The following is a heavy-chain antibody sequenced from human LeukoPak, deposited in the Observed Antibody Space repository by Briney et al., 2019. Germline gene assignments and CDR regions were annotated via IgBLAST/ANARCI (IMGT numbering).Heavy chain of an antibody. J-gene: IGHJ4*02. V-gene: IGHV3-11*01. Sequence: KPGGSLRLSCTASGFTFSDYYMSWIRQTPGKGLEWLSYISTRDNTIQYADSVKGRFTISRDNANNSVFLQMNNLRTEDSAIYYCARGARWAYYFDYWGQGSLVTVSS. CDR3: ARGARWAYYFDY. CDR2: ISTRDNTI. D-gene: IGHD4-23*01. CDR1: GFTFSDYY.